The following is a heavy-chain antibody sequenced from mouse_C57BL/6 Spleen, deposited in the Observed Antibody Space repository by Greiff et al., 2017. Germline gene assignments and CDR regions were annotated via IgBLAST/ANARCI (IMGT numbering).Heavy chain of an antibody. CDR3: AREGNWDGFAY. J-gene: IGHJ3*01. CDR2: IYPGSGST. V-gene: IGHV1-55*01. CDR1: GYTFTSYW. Sequence: VQLQQPGAELVKPGASVKMSCKASGYTFTSYWITWVKQRPGQGLEWIGDIYPGSGSTNYNEKFKSKATLTVDTSSSTAYMQLSSLASEASAVYYCAREGNWDGFAYWGQGTLVTVSA. D-gene: IGHD4-1*01.